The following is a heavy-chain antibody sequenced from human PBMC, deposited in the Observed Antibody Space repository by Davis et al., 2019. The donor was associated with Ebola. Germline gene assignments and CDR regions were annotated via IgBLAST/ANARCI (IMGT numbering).Heavy chain of an antibody. V-gene: IGHV4-34*01. J-gene: IGHJ5*02. CDR2: LNRSGST. CDR3: ARRRDAYDRGGFS. CDR1: GESFSDHY. Sequence: PSETLSLTCAVYGESFSDHYCTWIRQTPGKRLEWIGELNRSGSTNFNPSLKSRATILLDASKNQFSLKLTSVTAADTAVYYCARRRDAYDRGGFSWCQGTPVIVSS. D-gene: IGHD3-10*01.